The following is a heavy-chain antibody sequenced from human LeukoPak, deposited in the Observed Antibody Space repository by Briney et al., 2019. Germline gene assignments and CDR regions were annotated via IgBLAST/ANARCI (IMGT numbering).Heavy chain of an antibody. CDR2: IYYSGTT. J-gene: IGHJ4*02. Sequence: SETLSLTCTVSGGSISSSSYSWGWIRQPPGKGLEWIGSIYYSGTTYYNPSLKSRVTISVDTSKIQFSLKLSSVAATDTAVYFRARLRFDFWSGYTHPYFDYWGQGTLVTVSS. V-gene: IGHV4-39*01. D-gene: IGHD3-3*01. CDR3: ARLRFDFWSGYTHPYFDY. CDR1: GGSISSSSYS.